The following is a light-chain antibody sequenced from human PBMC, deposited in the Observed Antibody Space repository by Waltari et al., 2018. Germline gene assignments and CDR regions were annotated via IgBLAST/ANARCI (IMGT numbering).Light chain of an antibody. V-gene: IGKV3-20*01. CDR1: PGVSRT. Sequence: EIWLKPSPGTLSLSPGARTHLSFRTSPGVSRTLAWYQQKPGQAPKLLIYGASTRATSIPARFIGSGSGTEFILTISSLEPEDFAVYFCQQYVRLPATFGQGTKVEIK. J-gene: IGKJ1*01. CDR2: GAS. CDR3: QQYVRLPAT.